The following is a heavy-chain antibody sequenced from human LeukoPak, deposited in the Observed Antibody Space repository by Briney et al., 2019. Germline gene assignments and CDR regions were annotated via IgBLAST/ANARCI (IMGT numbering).Heavy chain of an antibody. CDR1: GYTFTGYY. CDR3: ARDLSLAVPVQGY. V-gene: IGHV1-2*02. CDR2: INPNSGGT. Sequence: ASVKVSCKASGYTFTGYYKHWVRQAPGQGLEWVGWINPNSGGTNYAQKFQGRVTMTGDTSISTAYMELSRLRSDDTAVYYCARDLSLAVPVQGYWGQGTLVTVSS. J-gene: IGHJ4*02. D-gene: IGHD6-19*01.